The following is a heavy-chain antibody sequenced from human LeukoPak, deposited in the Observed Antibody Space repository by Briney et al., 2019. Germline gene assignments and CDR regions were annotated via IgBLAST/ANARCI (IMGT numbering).Heavy chain of an antibody. CDR1: GGSISSSSYY. D-gene: IGHD2-2*02. CDR3: ARWASIVVVPAAVHNWFDP. J-gene: IGHJ5*02. Sequence: PSETLSLTCTVSGGSISSSSYYWGWIRQPPGKGLEWIGSIYYSGSTYYNPSLKSRVTISVDTSKNQFSLKLSSVTAADTAVYYCARWASIVVVPAAVHNWFDPWGQGTLVTVSS. CDR2: IYYSGST. V-gene: IGHV4-39*01.